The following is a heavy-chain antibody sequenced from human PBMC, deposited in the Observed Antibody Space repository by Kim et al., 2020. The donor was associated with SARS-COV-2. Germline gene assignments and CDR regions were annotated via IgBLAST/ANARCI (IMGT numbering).Heavy chain of an antibody. D-gene: IGHD3-10*01. Sequence: ASVKVSCKASGYTFTSYAMNWVRQAPGQGLEWMGWINTNTGNPTYAQGFTRRFVFSLDTSVSTAYLQISSLKAEDTAVYYCARDKEGYYGSGSSNWFDPWAQGTLVTVAS. CDR2: INTNTGNP. CDR3: ARDKEGYYGSGSSNWFDP. V-gene: IGHV7-4-1*02. CDR1: GYTFTSYA. J-gene: IGHJ5*02.